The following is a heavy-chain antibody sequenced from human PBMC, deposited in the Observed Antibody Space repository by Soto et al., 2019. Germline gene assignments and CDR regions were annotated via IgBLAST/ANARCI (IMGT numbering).Heavy chain of an antibody. CDR2: MSYDGSNK. D-gene: IGHD3-3*01. CDR3: ARDFRNPAKIWSGYPTAEYFQH. CDR1: GFTFSSYA. Sequence: GGSLRLSCAASGFTFSSYAMHWVRQAPGKGLEWVAVMSYDGSNKYYADSVKGRFTISRDNSKNTLYLQMNSLRAEDTAVYYCARDFRNPAKIWSGYPTAEYFQHWGQGTLVTVSS. J-gene: IGHJ1*01. V-gene: IGHV3-30-3*01.